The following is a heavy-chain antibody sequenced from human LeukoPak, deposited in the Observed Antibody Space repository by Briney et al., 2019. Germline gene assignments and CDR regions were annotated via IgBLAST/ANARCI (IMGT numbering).Heavy chain of an antibody. Sequence: PGGSLRLSCAASGFTFSNAWMSWVRQAPGKGLEWVGRIKSKTDGGTTDYAAPVKGRFTISRDNAKNTLYLQMSSLRAEDTAVYYCAREQLLADYGDYDAFDIWGQGTMVTVSS. CDR3: AREQLLADYGDYDAFDI. V-gene: IGHV3-15*05. CDR2: IKSKTDGGTT. J-gene: IGHJ3*02. D-gene: IGHD4-17*01. CDR1: GFTFSNAW.